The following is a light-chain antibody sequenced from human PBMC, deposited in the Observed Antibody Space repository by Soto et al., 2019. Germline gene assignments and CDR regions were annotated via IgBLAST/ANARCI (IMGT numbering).Light chain of an antibody. CDR1: QSVRSS. Sequence: EIVLTQSPASLSLSPGERATLSCRASQSVRSSLAWYQHKPGQAPRLLIYDASNRATGIPARFSGSGSGTDFTLTISSLEPEDFAVYYCLQRSNWPLEYTFGQGTELEIK. V-gene: IGKV3-11*01. CDR2: DAS. CDR3: LQRSNWPLEYT. J-gene: IGKJ2*01.